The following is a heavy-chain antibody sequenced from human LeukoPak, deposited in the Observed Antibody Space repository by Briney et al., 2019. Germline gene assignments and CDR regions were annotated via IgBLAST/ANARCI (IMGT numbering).Heavy chain of an antibody. D-gene: IGHD6-19*01. J-gene: IGHJ4*02. V-gene: IGHV3-30*18. Sequence: PGRSLRLSCAASGFTFSSYGMHWVRQAPGKGLEWVAVISYDGSNKYYANSVKGRFTISRDNSKNTLYLQMNSLRAEDAAVYYCAKDKGSGWYGIEYWGQGILVTVSS. CDR3: AKDKGSGWYGIEY. CDR2: ISYDGSNK. CDR1: GFTFSSYG.